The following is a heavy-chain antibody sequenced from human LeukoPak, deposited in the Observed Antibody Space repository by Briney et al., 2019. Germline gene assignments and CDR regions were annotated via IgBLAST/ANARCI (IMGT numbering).Heavy chain of an antibody. CDR1: GYTFTSYS. D-gene: IGHD6-13*01. J-gene: IGHJ4*02. Sequence: ASVKVSCKASGYTFTSYSISWVRQAPGQGLEWMGWISAYNGNTNYAQKLQGRVTMTTDTSTSTAYMELRSLRSDDTAVYYCARDLGILAAAGQMGFDYWGQGTLVTVSS. CDR2: ISAYNGNT. V-gene: IGHV1-18*01. CDR3: ARDLGILAAAGQMGFDY.